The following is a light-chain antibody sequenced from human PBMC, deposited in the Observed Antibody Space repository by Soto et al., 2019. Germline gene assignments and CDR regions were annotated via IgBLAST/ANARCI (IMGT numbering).Light chain of an antibody. V-gene: IGLV2-14*01. CDR1: GSDVGGYNY. Sequence: QSVLTQPASVSGSPGQSIAISCTESGSDVGGYNYVSWYQQHPGKAPKLIIYGVSHRPSGVSTRFSASRSAYTASLTISGLQAEDEADYYCSSFTSSYFYVFGPGTKVTVL. J-gene: IGLJ1*01. CDR2: GVS. CDR3: SSFTSSYFYV.